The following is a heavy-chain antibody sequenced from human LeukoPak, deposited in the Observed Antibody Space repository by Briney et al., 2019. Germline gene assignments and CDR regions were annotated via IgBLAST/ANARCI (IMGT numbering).Heavy chain of an antibody. CDR2: IYPGDSDT. J-gene: IGHJ4*02. CDR3: ARPRGRKLWDPYYFDY. Sequence: GESLKISCKGSGYSFTSYWIGWVRQMPGKGLGWMGIIYPGDSDTRYSPSFQGQVTISADKSISTAYLQWSSLKASDTAMYYCARPRGRKLWDPYYFDYWGQGTLVTVSS. CDR1: GYSFTSYW. D-gene: IGHD1-26*01. V-gene: IGHV5-51*01.